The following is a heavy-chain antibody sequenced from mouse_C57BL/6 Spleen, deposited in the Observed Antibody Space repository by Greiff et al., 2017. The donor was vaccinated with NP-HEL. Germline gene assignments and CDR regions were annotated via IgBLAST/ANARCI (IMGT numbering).Heavy chain of an antibody. J-gene: IGHJ2*01. CDR3: ARWKDYYGSSAFDY. V-gene: IGHV1-26*01. CDR1: GYTFTDYY. D-gene: IGHD1-1*01. CDR2: INPNNGGT. Sequence: VQLQQSGPELVKPGASVKISCKASGYTFTDYYMNWVKQSHGKSLEWIGDINPNNGGTSYNQKFKGKATLTVDKSSSTAYMELRSLTSEDSAVYYCARWKDYYGSSAFDYWGQGTTLTVSS.